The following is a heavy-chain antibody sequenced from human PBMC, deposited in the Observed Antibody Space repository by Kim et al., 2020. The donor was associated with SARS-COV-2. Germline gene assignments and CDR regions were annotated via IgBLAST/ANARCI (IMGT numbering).Heavy chain of an antibody. J-gene: IGHJ6*02. CDR1: GGSFSGYY. V-gene: IGHV4-34*01. D-gene: IGHD3-10*01. CDR3: ARGVKYYYGSGSYYYYYYYGMDV. CDR2: INHSGST. Sequence: SETLSLTCAVYGGSFSGYYWSWIRQPPGKGLEWIGEINHSGSTNYNPSLKSRVTISVDTSKNQFSLKLSSVTAADTAVYYCARGVKYYYGSGSYYYYYYYGMDVWGQGTTVTVSS.